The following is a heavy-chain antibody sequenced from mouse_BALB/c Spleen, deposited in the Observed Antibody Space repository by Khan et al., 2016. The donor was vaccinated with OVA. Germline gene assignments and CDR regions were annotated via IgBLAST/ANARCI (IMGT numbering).Heavy chain of an antibody. J-gene: IGHJ3*01. V-gene: IGHV3-2*02. CDR1: GYSITSEYA. Sequence: EVQLQESGPGLVKPSLSLSLTCTVTGYSITSEYAWNWIRQFPGNKLEWMGYIDYSGNTRFNQSLKSRTSITRDKFKNQFFLQLNSVTAEDTATYYGTRKDYYDYDPFPYWGQGTLVTVSA. CDR2: IDYSGNT. CDR3: TRKDYYDYDPFPY. D-gene: IGHD2-4*01.